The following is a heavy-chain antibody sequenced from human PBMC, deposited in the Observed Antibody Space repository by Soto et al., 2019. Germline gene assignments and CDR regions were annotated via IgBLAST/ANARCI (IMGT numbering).Heavy chain of an antibody. J-gene: IGHJ6*02. CDR3: ARGLWFGALYYYYGMDV. CDR2: IYYSGST. CDR1: GGSISSSSYY. Sequence: SETLSLTCTASGGSISSSSYYWGWIRQPPGKGLEWIGSIYYSGSTYYNPSLKSRVTISVDTSKNQFSLKLSSVTAADTAVYYCARGLWFGALYYYYGMDVWGQGTTVTVSS. D-gene: IGHD3-10*01. V-gene: IGHV4-39*01.